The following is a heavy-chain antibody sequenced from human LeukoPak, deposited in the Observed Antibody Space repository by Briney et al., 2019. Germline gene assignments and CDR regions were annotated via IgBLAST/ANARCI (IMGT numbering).Heavy chain of an antibody. J-gene: IGHJ3*02. V-gene: IGHV3-23*01. D-gene: IGHD4-17*01. CDR3: AKGTHYGDYVGAFDI. CDR2: ISGSGGST. Sequence: PGGSLRLSCAASGFTFSSYAMSWVRQAPGKGLEWVSAISGSGGSTYYADSVKGRFTISRDNSKNTLYVQMNSLRAEDTALYYCAKGTHYGDYVGAFDIWGQGTMVTVSS. CDR1: GFTFSSYA.